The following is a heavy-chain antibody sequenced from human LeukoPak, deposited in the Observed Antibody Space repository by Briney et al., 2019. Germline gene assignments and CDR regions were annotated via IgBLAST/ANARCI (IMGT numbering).Heavy chain of an antibody. V-gene: IGHV3-23*01. CDR3: AKGPPGFVVVPAARIPLFDY. CDR2: ISGSGGST. Sequence: GGSLRLSCAASGFTFSSYAMSWVRQAPGKGLEWVSAISGSGGSTYYADSVKGRFTISRDNSKNTLYLQMKSLRAEDTAVYYCAKGPPGFVVVPAARIPLFDYWGQGTLVTVSS. CDR1: GFTFSSYA. D-gene: IGHD2-2*01. J-gene: IGHJ4*02.